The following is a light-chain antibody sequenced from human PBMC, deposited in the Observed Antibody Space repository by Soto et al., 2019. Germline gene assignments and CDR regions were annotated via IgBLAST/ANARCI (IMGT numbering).Light chain of an antibody. V-gene: IGLV2-23*02. Sequence: QSVLTQPASVSGSPGQSITISCTGTSSDVGNSNLVSWYQQHPDKAPKLVIYEVSKRPSGVSNRFSGSKSGNTASLTISGLQAEDEADYYCCSYAVGSTVVFGGGTKLTVL. J-gene: IGLJ2*01. CDR2: EVS. CDR1: SSDVGNSNL. CDR3: CSYAVGSTVV.